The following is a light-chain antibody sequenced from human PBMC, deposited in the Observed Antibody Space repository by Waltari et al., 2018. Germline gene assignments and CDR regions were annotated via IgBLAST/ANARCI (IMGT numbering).Light chain of an antibody. J-gene: IGLJ2*01. V-gene: IGLV6-57*03. CDR1: SGRIASPY. CDR3: QSFDGTNVI. Sequence: FMLTQPHSVSESPAQTVTISCIRSSGRIASPYVPWYQHRPASAPTTLIYADNRRPSGVPDRFSGSFDSSSNSASLTISGLKTEDEADYYCQSFDGTNVIFGGGTKLTVL. CDR2: ADN.